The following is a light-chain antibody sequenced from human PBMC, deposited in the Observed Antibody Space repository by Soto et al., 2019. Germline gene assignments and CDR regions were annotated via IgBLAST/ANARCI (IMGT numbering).Light chain of an antibody. CDR2: AAS. CDR3: QQSYSTPRT. Sequence: DIQMTQSPSSLSASVGDRVTITCRASQSISSYLNWYQQKPGKAPKLLIYAASSLQSGVPSRFSGCGFGTDFTLTISSLQPEDFATYYCQQSYSTPRTLGQGTKVEIK. J-gene: IGKJ1*01. CDR1: QSISSY. V-gene: IGKV1-39*01.